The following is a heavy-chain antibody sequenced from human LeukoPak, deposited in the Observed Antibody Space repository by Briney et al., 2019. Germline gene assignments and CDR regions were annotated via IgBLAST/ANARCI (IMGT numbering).Heavy chain of an antibody. CDR1: GLNLNNLA. D-gene: IGHD3-22*01. CDR3: AREKKRGYYDSSGYPSNWFDP. V-gene: IGHV3-23*01. J-gene: IGHJ5*02. CDR2: IRDSGGGT. Sequence: PGGSLRLSCAASGLNLNNLAMSWVRQAPGKGLEWVAAIRDSGGGTYYADSVKGRFTISRDNSKNMLYLQMSSLRAEDTAVYYCAREKKRGYYDSSGYPSNWFDPWGQGTLVTVSS.